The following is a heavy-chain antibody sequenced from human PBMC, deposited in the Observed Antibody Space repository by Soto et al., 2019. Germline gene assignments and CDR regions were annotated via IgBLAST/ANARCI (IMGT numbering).Heavy chain of an antibody. V-gene: IGHV1-18*04. D-gene: IGHD6-19*01. J-gene: IGHJ6*02. Sequence: ASVKVSCKASGYTFTSCGISWVRQAPGQGLEWMGWISAYNGNTNYAQKLQGRVTMTTDTSTSTAYMELRSLRSDDTAVYYCARDSWQQWLVLDYYYYGMDVWGQGTTVTVS. CDR3: ARDSWQQWLVLDYYYYGMDV. CDR2: ISAYNGNT. CDR1: GYTFTSCG.